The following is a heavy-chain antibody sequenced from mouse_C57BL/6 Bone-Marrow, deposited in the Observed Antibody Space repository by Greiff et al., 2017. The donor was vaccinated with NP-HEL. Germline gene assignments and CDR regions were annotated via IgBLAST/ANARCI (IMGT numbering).Heavy chain of an antibody. J-gene: IGHJ2*01. Sequence: QVQLQQPGAELVRPGSSVKLSCKASGYTFTSYWMDWVKQRPGQGLEWIGNIYPSDSETHYNQKFKDKATLTVDKSSSTAYMQLSSLTSEDSAVYYCAILDSSGYPDYWGQGTTLTVSS. V-gene: IGHV1-61*01. D-gene: IGHD3-2*02. CDR3: AILDSSGYPDY. CDR2: IYPSDSET. CDR1: GYTFTSYW.